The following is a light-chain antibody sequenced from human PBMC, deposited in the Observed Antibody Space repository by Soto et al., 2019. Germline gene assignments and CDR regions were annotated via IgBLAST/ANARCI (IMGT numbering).Light chain of an antibody. V-gene: IGKV1-5*01. Sequence: DIKMTQSPSTLSASVGDRVTITCRASQSISSWLAWYQQKPGKAPKLLIYDASSLESGVPSRFSGSGSGTEFTLTISSLQPDDFANYYCQQYESYSATFGQGTKVEIK. CDR1: QSISSW. J-gene: IGKJ1*01. CDR3: QQYESYSAT. CDR2: DAS.